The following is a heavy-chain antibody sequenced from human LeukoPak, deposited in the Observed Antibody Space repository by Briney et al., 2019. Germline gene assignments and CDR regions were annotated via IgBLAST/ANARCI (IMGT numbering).Heavy chain of an antibody. J-gene: IGHJ4*02. CDR3: AKVQLEQDYYFDY. CDR2: INPNSGGT. V-gene: IGHV1-2*02. CDR1: GYTFTGYY. Sequence: GASVKVSCKASGYTFTGYYMHWVRQAPGQGLEWMGWINPNSGGTNYVQKFQGRVTMTRDTSISTAYMELSRLRSDDTAVYYCAKVQLEQDYYFDYWGQGTLVTVSS. D-gene: IGHD1-1*01.